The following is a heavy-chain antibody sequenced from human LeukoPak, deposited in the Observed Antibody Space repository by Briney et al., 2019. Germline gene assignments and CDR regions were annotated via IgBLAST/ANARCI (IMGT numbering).Heavy chain of an antibody. Sequence: GGSLRLSCAASGFTFSSYSMNWVRQAPGKGLEWVSSISSSSSYIYYADSVKGRFTISRDNAKNSLYLQMNSLRAEDTAVYYCASSSGWLRVYFDYWGQGTLVTVSS. CDR3: ASSSGWLRVYFDY. J-gene: IGHJ4*02. V-gene: IGHV3-21*01. CDR1: GFTFSSYS. D-gene: IGHD6-19*01. CDR2: ISSSSSYI.